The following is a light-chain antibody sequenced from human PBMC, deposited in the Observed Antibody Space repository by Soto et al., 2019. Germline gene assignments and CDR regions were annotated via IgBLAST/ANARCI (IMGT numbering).Light chain of an antibody. CDR1: GSHVGGFNY. Sequence: QSVLTQPASVSGSPGQSITISCTGTGSHVGGFNYVSWYQQHPGKAPKLMIYDVTNRPSGVSYRFSGSKSGNTASLTISGLQAEDEADYYCNSYTSSSTYVFGTGTKVTGL. CDR2: DVT. CDR3: NSYTSSSTYV. J-gene: IGLJ1*01. V-gene: IGLV2-14*03.